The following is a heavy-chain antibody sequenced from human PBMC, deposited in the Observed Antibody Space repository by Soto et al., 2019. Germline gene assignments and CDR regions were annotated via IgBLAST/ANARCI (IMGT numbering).Heavy chain of an antibody. D-gene: IGHD1-26*01. V-gene: IGHV3-30*18. CDR2: ISYDGSNK. CDR1: GFTFSSYG. Sequence: GGSLRLSCAASGFTFSSYGMHWVRQAPGKGLGWVAVISYDGSNKYYADSVKGRFTISRDNSKNTLYLQMNSLRAEDTAVYYCAKFSGSYSGSSWDAFDIWGEGTMFTVS. CDR3: AKFSGSYSGSSWDAFDI. J-gene: IGHJ3*02.